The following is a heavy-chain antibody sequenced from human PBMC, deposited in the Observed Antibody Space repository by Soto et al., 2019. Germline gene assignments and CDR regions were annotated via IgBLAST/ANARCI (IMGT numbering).Heavy chain of an antibody. CDR1: GGTFSRYA. V-gene: IGHV1-69*01. D-gene: IGHD3-10*02. J-gene: IGHJ6*02. CDR2: IVPIYGTR. Sequence: VSCKASGGTFSRYAFSWVRQAPGQGLEWMGGIVPIYGTRGFAQKFQGRLTITADEPTRTAYMELSSLRSEDTAVYYCAKGLDEDCAGYLYYYGMGGWGQGTTVTVAS. CDR3: AKGLDEDCAGYLYYYGMGG.